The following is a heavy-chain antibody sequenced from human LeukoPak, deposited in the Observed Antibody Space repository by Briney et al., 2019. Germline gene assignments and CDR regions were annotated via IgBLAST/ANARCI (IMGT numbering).Heavy chain of an antibody. CDR2: TSGSGDIR. CDR3: ANYRSGGGGYYSGLEH. D-gene: IGHD2-15*01. V-gene: IGHV3-23*01. Sequence: PGGSLRLSRAASGFTFKNYAMTWVRQAPGKGLEWVSRTSGSGDIRLYADSAKGRFTISRTNSENRLYLQMNSLRADDSGVYYCANYRSGGGGYYSGLEHWGQGTQVTVSS. J-gene: IGHJ1*01. CDR1: GFTFKNYA.